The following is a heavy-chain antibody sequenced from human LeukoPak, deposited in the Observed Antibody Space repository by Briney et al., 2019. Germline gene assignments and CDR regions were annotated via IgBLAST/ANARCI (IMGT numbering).Heavy chain of an antibody. CDR1: GFTFRHSW. CDR2: TKEDGSAR. D-gene: IGHD1-26*01. Sequence: GGSLRLSCAVSGFTFRHSWMSWVRQAPGKGLEWVAKTKEDGSARSYVDSVKGRFTISRDNAKSTLYLQMDSLRVEDTAVYYCARDEWYSQDYWGQGTLVTVSS. V-gene: IGHV3-7*01. J-gene: IGHJ4*02. CDR3: ARDEWYSQDY.